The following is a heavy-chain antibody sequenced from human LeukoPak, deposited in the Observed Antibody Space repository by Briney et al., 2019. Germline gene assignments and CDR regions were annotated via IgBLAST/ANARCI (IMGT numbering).Heavy chain of an antibody. CDR2: IYPGDSDT. CDR1: GYSFTSYW. Sequence: RGESLKISCKGSGYSFTSYWIGWVRQMPGKGLEWMGIIYPGDSDTRYSPSFQGQVTISADKSISTAYLQWSSLKASDTAMYYCARRGYSYGETNDAFDIWGQGTMVTVSS. D-gene: IGHD5-18*01. CDR3: ARRGYSYGETNDAFDI. V-gene: IGHV5-51*01. J-gene: IGHJ3*02.